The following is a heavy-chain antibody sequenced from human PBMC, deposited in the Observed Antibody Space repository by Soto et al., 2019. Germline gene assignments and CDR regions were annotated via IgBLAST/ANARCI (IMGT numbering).Heavy chain of an antibody. CDR1: GFTFSHYW. Sequence: GGSLRLSCAASGFTFSHYWMTWVRQAPGKGLEWVANIKQDGGEEFYVDSVKGRFTISRDNAKNSLYLQMNGLRAEDTAVYYCASSVVFAAADAFDVWGQGTKVTVSS. V-gene: IGHV3-7*03. CDR3: ASSVVFAAADAFDV. D-gene: IGHD2-15*01. J-gene: IGHJ3*01. CDR2: IKQDGGEE.